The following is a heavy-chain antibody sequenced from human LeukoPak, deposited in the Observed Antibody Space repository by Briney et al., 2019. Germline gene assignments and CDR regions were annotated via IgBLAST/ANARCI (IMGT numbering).Heavy chain of an antibody. CDR3: AKDAVLLWFGGFDY. CDR2: ISYDGSNK. Sequence: GRSLRLSCAASGFTFSSYAMHWVRQAPGKGLEWVAVISYDGSNKYYADSVKGRFTISRDNSKNTLYLQMNSLRAEDTAVYYCAKDAVLLWFGGFDYWGQGTLVTVSS. CDR1: GFTFSSYA. D-gene: IGHD3-10*01. V-gene: IGHV3-30-3*01. J-gene: IGHJ4*02.